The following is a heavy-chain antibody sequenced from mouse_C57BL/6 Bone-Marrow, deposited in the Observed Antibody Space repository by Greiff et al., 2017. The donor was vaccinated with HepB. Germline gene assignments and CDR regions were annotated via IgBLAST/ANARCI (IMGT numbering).Heavy chain of an antibody. V-gene: IGHV1-22*01. CDR1: GYTFTDYN. D-gene: IGHD2-3*01. Sequence: EVQLVESGPELVKPGASVKMSCKASGYTFTDYNMHWVKQSHGKSLEWIGYINPNNGGTSYNQKFKGKATLTVNKSSSTAYMELRSLTSEDSAVYYCARVGYYFFYAMDYWGQGTSVTVSS. CDR3: ARVGYYFFYAMDY. CDR2: INPNNGGT. J-gene: IGHJ4*01.